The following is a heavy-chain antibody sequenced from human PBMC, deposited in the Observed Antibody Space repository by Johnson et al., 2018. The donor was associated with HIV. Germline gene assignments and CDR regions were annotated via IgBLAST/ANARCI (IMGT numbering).Heavy chain of an antibody. D-gene: IGHD3-22*01. CDR3: AKGRTYYYDSSGSPWDAFDI. CDR2: ISYDGSDK. Sequence: QVQLVESGGRVVRPGGSLTLSCAASGFTFSSYGMHWVRQAPGKGLEWAAVISYDGSDKYYADSVKGRFTLSSDNSKNTLYLQMNSLRAEDTALYYCAKGRTYYYDSSGSPWDAFDIWGQGTMVTVSS. CDR1: GFTFSSYG. V-gene: IGHV3-30*18. J-gene: IGHJ3*02.